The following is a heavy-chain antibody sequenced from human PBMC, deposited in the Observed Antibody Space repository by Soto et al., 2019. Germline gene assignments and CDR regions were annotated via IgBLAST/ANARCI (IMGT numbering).Heavy chain of an antibody. CDR1: GFTFSSYW. CDR2: IKQDGSEK. Sequence: GGSLRLSCAASGFTFSSYWMSWVRQAPGKGLEWVANIKQDGSEKYYVDSVKGRFTISRDNAKNSLYLQMNSLRAEDTAVYYCARELASYDSSGYYFLFDYWGQGTLVTVSS. J-gene: IGHJ4*02. CDR3: ARELASYDSSGYYFLFDY. D-gene: IGHD3-22*01. V-gene: IGHV3-7*03.